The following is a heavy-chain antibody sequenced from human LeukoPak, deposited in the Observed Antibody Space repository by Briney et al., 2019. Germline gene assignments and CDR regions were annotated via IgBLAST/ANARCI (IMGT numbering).Heavy chain of an antibody. D-gene: IGHD5-18*01. J-gene: IGHJ3*02. CDR1: GYTFTSYY. Sequence: GASVKVSCKASGYTFTSYYMHWVRQAPGQGLEWMGIINPSGGSTSYAQKFQGRVTMTRDMSTSTVYMELSSLRSEDTAVYYCARVIVDTAMVPENAFDIWGQGTMVTVSS. CDR3: ARVIVDTAMVPENAFDI. V-gene: IGHV1-46*01. CDR2: INPSGGST.